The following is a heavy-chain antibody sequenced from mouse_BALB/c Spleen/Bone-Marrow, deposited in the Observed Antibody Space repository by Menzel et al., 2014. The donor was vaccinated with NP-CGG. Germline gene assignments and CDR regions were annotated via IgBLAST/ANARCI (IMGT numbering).Heavy chain of an antibody. Sequence: EVQLQQSGAELVKPGASVKLSCTASGFNIKDTYMHWVKQRPEQGLEWIGGIDPANGNTKYDPKFQGKATITADTSSNTAYLQLSSLTSEDTAVYYCAPYYYGSSLFAYWGQGTLVTVSA. CDR3: APYYYGSSLFAY. CDR2: IDPANGNT. V-gene: IGHV14-3*02. CDR1: GFNIKDTY. J-gene: IGHJ3*01. D-gene: IGHD1-1*01.